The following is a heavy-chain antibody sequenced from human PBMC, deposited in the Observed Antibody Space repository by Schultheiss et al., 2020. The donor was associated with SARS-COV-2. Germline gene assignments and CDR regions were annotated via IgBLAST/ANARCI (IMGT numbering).Heavy chain of an antibody. V-gene: IGHV4-34*01. Sequence: SETLSLTCAVYGGSFSGYYWSWIRQPPGKGLEWIGEINHSGRTNYNPSLKSRVSISIDTSKNQFSLKLNSVTPADTAVYYCAREVVKRWLHFVPYCDYWGQGTLVTVSS. CDR3: AREVVKRWLHFVPYCDY. J-gene: IGHJ4*02. CDR1: GGSFSGYY. D-gene: IGHD5-24*01. CDR2: INHSGRT.